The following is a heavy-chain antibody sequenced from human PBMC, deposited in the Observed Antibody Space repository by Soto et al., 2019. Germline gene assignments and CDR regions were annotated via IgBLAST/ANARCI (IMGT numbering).Heavy chain of an antibody. CDR2: IGAYNGST. J-gene: IGHJ3*02. CDR3: ARSIFYNWNFADAFDI. CDR1: GYTFTSYG. V-gene: IGHV1-18*01. D-gene: IGHD1-7*01. Sequence: ASVKVSCKASGYTFTSYGISWVRQAPGQGLEWMGWIGAYNGSTSYAQKFQGRVTMTRNTSISTAYMELSSLRSEDTAVYYCARSIFYNWNFADAFDIWGQGTMVTVSS.